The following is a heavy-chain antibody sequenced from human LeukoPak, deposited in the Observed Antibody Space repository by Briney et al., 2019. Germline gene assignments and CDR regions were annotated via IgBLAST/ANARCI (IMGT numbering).Heavy chain of an antibody. J-gene: IGHJ4*02. CDR3: ARDRGSITMVRGVKYLYCFDY. CDR1: GFTFGDYA. Sequence: GGSLRLSCTASGFTFGDYAMSWFRQAPGKGLEWVGFIRSKAYGGTTEYGECVKGRFTISRDDSKSIAYLQMNTLRAEDKAVYYCARDRGSITMVRGVKYLYCFDYWGQGTLVTVSS. D-gene: IGHD3-10*01. CDR2: IRSKAYGGTT. V-gene: IGHV3-49*03.